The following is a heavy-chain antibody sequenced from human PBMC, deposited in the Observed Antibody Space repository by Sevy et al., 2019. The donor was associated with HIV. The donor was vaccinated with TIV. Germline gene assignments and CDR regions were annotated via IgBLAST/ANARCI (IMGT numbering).Heavy chain of an antibody. J-gene: IGHJ4*02. CDR1: GDTLTDNY. V-gene: IGHV1-46*01. Sequence: ASVKVSCKASGDTLTDNYIHWVRQAPGQGLEWIGMVDPSAGNTTYAQKFQGRVTMTRDTSTSILYMDLSSLRSEDTAVYYCVRADPDQHFDSWGQGTLVTVSS. CDR3: VRADPDQHFDS. CDR2: VDPSAGNT.